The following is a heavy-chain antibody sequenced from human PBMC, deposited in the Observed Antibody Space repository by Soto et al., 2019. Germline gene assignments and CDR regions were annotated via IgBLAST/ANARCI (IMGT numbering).Heavy chain of an antibody. CDR1: GGSVNGYY. CDR2: INHTGGT. D-gene: IGHD3-3*01. V-gene: IGHV4-34*02. Sequence: QVHLQQRGAGLLKPSETLSLTCAVYGGSVNGYYWNWIRQPPGKGLEWIGEINHTGGTHYNPSLKSRVTMSVDTSKNQFSLRLSSVTTADTAIYYCATRITVFGLLIPPFVPWGPGTQVTVSS. CDR3: ATRITVFGLLIPPFVP. J-gene: IGHJ5*02.